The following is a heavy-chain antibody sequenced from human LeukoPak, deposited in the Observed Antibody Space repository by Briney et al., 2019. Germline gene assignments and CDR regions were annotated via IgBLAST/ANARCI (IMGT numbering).Heavy chain of an antibody. CDR1: AYTFTGYY. V-gene: IGHV1-2*02. Sequence: ASVKVSCRASAYTFTGYYMHWVRQAPGQGLEWMGWINPDSGGTNYAQKFQGRVTMTRDTSISTAYMEVSRLRSDDTAVYYCAREGSGWYGNFDYWGQGTLVTVSS. CDR2: INPDSGGT. D-gene: IGHD6-19*01. CDR3: AREGSGWYGNFDY. J-gene: IGHJ4*02.